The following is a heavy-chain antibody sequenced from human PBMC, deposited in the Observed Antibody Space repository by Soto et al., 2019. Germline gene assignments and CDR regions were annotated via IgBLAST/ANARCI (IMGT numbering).Heavy chain of an antibody. CDR2: IYHSGST. D-gene: IGHD3-22*01. Sequence: NPSETLSLTCAVSGYSISSGYYWGWIRQPPGKGLEWIGSIYHSGSTYYNPSLKSRVTISVDTSKNQFSLKLSSVTAADTAVYYCARDPRYYYDSSGCYFDYWGQGTLVTVSS. CDR1: GYSISSGYY. CDR3: ARDPRYYYDSSGCYFDY. V-gene: IGHV4-38-2*02. J-gene: IGHJ4*02.